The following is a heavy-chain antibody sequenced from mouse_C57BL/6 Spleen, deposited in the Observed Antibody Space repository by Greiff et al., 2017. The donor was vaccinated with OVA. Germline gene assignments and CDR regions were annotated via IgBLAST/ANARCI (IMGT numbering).Heavy chain of an antibody. CDR1: GYTFTSYD. Sequence: LEESGPELVKPGASVKLSCKASGYTFTSYDINWVKQRPGQGLEWIGWIYPRDGSTKYNEKFKGKATLTVDTSSSTAYMELHSLTSEDSAVYFCARSITTVVGTFDYWGQGTTLTVSS. CDR3: ARSITTVVGTFDY. V-gene: IGHV1-85*01. J-gene: IGHJ2*01. D-gene: IGHD1-1*01. CDR2: IYPRDGST.